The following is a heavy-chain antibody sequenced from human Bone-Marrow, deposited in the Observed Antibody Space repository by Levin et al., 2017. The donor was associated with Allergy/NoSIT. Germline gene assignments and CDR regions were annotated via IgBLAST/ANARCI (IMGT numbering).Heavy chain of an antibody. J-gene: IGHJ4*02. D-gene: IGHD3-10*01. V-gene: IGHV4-34*01. CDR3: ARGPGYGSGSSHQDY. Sequence: PSQTLSLPCAVYGGSFSGSYWNWIRPPPGKGLQWIGEISQSGRTNYNPSLSSRLTLSVDTSKNQFSLRLTSVTAADTAVYFCARGPGYGSGSSHQDYWGQGTLVTVSS. CDR1: GGSFSGSY. CDR2: ISQSGRT.